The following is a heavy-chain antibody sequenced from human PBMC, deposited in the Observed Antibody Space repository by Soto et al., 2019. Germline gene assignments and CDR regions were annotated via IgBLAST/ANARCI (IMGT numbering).Heavy chain of an antibody. CDR2: IYYSGST. D-gene: IGHD4-17*01. V-gene: IGHV4-59*01. CDR3: ARVTTVVTIDAFDI. J-gene: IGHJ3*02. CDR1: GGSISSYY. Sequence: SETLSLTCTVSGGSISSYYWSWIRQPPGKGLEWIGYIYYSGSTNYNPSLKSRVTISVDTSKNQFSLKLSSVTAADTAVYYCARVTTVVTIDAFDIWGQGTMVTVSS.